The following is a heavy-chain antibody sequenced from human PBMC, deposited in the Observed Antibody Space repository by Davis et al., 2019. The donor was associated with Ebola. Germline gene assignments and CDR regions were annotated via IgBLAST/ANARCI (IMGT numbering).Heavy chain of an antibody. CDR1: GFTFSSYA. Sequence: PGGSLRLSCAASGFTFSSYAMHWVRQAPGKGLEWVAVISYDGSNKYYADSVKGRFTISRDNSKNTLYLQMNSLRAEDTAVYYCARSRWQEGYFDYWGQGTLVTVSP. CDR3: ARSRWQEGYFDY. J-gene: IGHJ4*02. V-gene: IGHV3-30-3*01. D-gene: IGHD5-24*01. CDR2: ISYDGSNK.